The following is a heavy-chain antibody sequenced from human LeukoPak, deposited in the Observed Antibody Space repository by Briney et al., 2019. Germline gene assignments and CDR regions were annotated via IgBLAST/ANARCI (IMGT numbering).Heavy chain of an antibody. V-gene: IGHV3-43*02. Sequence: GGSLRLSCAASGFTFDDYAMHWVRQAPGKGLEWLALISGDGDSTYYADSVKGRFTISRDNRKYSLYLQMNSLRTEDTAFYYCAKDSQEAAGNFDYWGQGTLVTVSS. CDR3: AKDSQEAAGNFDY. CDR1: GFTFDDYA. D-gene: IGHD6-13*01. CDR2: ISGDGDST. J-gene: IGHJ4*02.